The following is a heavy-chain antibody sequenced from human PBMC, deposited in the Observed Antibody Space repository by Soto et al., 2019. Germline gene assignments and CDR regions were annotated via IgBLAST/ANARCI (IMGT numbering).Heavy chain of an antibody. J-gene: IGHJ3*02. CDR3: ARDRVVGATTAFDI. D-gene: IGHD1-26*01. CDR2: IIPIFGTA. Sequence: SVKVSCKASGGTFSSYAISWVRQAPGQGLEWMGGIIPIFGTANYAQKFQGRVTITADESTSTAYMELSSLRSEDTAVYYCARDRVVGATTAFDIWGRGTMVTVSS. CDR1: GGTFSSYA. V-gene: IGHV1-69*13.